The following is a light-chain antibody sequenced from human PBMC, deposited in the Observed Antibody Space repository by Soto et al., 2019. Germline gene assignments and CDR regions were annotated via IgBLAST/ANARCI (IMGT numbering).Light chain of an antibody. J-gene: IGKJ3*01. Sequence: EILLTQAPATLSLSPGERSALASRASQSVSSYLAWYQQKPGQAPGLLTYDASNRATGIPARFSGSGSGTDFTLTISSLEPEDFAVYYCQQRSNWPPVFGPGTKVDIK. V-gene: IGKV3-11*01. CDR3: QQRSNWPPV. CDR1: QSVSSY. CDR2: DAS.